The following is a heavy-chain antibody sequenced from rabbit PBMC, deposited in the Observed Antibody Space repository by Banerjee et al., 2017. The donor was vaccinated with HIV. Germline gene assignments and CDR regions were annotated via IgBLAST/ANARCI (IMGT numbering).Heavy chain of an antibody. CDR3: ARDTLYDGYVEYGSFNL. J-gene: IGHJ4*01. V-gene: IGHV1S40*01. CDR2: IYAGSSRST. CDR1: GFSFSSSYY. Sequence: QSLEESGGDLVKPGASLTLTCTASGFSFSSSYYMCWVRQAPGKGLEWIACIYAGSSRSTYYASWAKGRFTISKTSSTTVTLQMTSLTAADTATYFCARDTLYDGYVEYGSFNLWGPGTLVTVS. D-gene: IGHD6-1*01.